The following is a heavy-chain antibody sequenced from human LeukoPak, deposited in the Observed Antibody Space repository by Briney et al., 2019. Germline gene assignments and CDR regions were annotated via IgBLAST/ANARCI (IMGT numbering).Heavy chain of an antibody. J-gene: IGHJ4*02. D-gene: IGHD3-9*01. V-gene: IGHV3-7*01. CDR3: ARLPYYDILTSDY. CDR2: INQDGSEK. Sequence: GGSLRLSCAASGFTFSTYGMSWVRQAPGKGLEWVANINQDGSEKYDVDSAKGRFTISRDNAKNTLYLQMNSLRAEDTAVYYCARLPYYDILTSDYWGQGTLVTVSS. CDR1: GFTFSTYG.